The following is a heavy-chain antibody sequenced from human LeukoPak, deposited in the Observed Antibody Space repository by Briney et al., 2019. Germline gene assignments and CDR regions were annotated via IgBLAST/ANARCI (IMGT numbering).Heavy chain of an antibody. CDR3: AKPYSVYSSGWYYFDY. D-gene: IGHD6-19*01. CDR2: ISWNSGSI. V-gene: IGHV3-9*01. J-gene: IGHJ4*02. Sequence: GGSLRLSCAASGFTFDDYAMRWVRQAPGEGLGWVSGISWNSGSIGYADSVKGRFTISRDNAKNSLHLQMNSLRAEDTALYYCAKPYSVYSSGWYYFDYWGQGTLVTVSS. CDR1: GFTFDDYA.